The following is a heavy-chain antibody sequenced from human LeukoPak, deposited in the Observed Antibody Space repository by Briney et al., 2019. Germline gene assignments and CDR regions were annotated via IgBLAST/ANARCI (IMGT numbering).Heavy chain of an antibody. CDR1: GGSISSDGYY. CDR2: IYYSGST. Sequence: SETLSLTCTVSGGSISSDGYYWSWIRQYPGKGLEWIGYIYYSGSTYYNPSLKSRVTISVDTSKNQFSLKLSSVTAADTAVYYCAREAHYYDSDEVYYFDYWGQGTLVTVSS. J-gene: IGHJ4*02. CDR3: AREAHYYDSDEVYYFDY. V-gene: IGHV4-31*03. D-gene: IGHD3-22*01.